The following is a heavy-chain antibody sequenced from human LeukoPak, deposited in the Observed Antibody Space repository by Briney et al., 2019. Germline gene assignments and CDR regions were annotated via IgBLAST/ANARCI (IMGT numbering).Heavy chain of an antibody. CDR1: GYTFTTYY. D-gene: IGHD2-15*01. CDR3: ARDHCSGGSCYSPNWFDP. Sequence: ASVKVSCKASGYTFTTYYILWMRQAPGQGLEWMGITNPIGGSATYAQKFQGRVTITADESTSTAYMELSSLRSEDTAVYYCARDHCSGGSCYSPNWFDPWGQGTLVTVSS. CDR2: TNPIGGSA. J-gene: IGHJ5*02. V-gene: IGHV1-46*01.